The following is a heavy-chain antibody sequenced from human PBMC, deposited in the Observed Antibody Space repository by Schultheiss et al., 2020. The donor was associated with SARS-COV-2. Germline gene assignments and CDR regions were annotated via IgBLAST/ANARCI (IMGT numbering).Heavy chain of an antibody. CDR2: ISYDGSNK. CDR3: ARCITMIVVAADY. D-gene: IGHD3-22*01. J-gene: IGHJ4*02. V-gene: IGHV3-30*01. CDR1: GFTFSSYA. Sequence: GGSLRLSCAASGFTFSSYAMHWVRQAPGKGLEWVAVISYDGSNKYYADSVKGRFTISRDNSKNTLYLQMNSLRAEDTAVYYCARCITMIVVAADYWGQGTLVTVAS.